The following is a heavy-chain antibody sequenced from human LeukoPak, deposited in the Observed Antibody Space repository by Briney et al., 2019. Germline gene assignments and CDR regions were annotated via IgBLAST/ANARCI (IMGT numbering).Heavy chain of an antibody. CDR1: GGSISSSSYY. J-gene: IGHJ3*02. CDR2: IYYSGST. D-gene: IGHD3-22*01. CDR3: ARDRSSGYYSDAFDI. Sequence: SETLSLTCTVSGGSISSSSYYWGWIRQPPGKGLEWIGSIYYSGSTYYNPSLKGRVTISVDTSKNQLSLKLTSVTAADMAVYYCARDRSSGYYSDAFDIWGQGTMVTVSS. V-gene: IGHV4-39*07.